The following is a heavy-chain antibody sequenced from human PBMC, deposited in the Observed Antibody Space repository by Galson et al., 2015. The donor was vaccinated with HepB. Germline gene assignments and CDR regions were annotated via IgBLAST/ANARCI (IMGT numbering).Heavy chain of an antibody. J-gene: IGHJ5*02. CDR3: ARRYCSSTSCQHLPPYWFDP. V-gene: IGHV5-51*01. CDR1: GYSFTSYW. Sequence: QSGAEVKKPGESLKISCKGSGYSFTSYWIGWVRQMPGKGLEWMGIIYPGDSDTRYSPSFQGQVTISADKSISTAYLQWSSLKASDTAMYYCARRYCSSTSCQHLPPYWFDPWGQGTLVTVSS. D-gene: IGHD2-2*01. CDR2: IYPGDSDT.